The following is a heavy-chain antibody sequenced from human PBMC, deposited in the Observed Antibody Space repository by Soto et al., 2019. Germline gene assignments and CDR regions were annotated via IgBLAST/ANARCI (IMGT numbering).Heavy chain of an antibody. CDR1: GFTFNNNW. CDR2: IDSYSTTT. CDR3: ARGGAMGVDY. Sequence: PGGSLRLSCTASGFTFNNNWMHWVRQAPGKGLVWVARIDSYSTTTNYADSVKGRFTISRDNAKNTVFLHLNSLTDEDTAVYYRARGGAMGVDYWGQGTLVTVSS. J-gene: IGHJ4*02. V-gene: IGHV3-74*01. D-gene: IGHD1-26*01.